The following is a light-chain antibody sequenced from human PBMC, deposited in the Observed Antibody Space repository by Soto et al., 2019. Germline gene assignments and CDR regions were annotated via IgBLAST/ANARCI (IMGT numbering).Light chain of an antibody. V-gene: IGKV3-11*01. CDR1: QSVTTY. Sequence: EIVSTQSPAIPSWFPGDSAILSCRASQSVTTYLAWYQQKPGQAPRLLIYDASSRATGIPVRFSGSGSGTDFTLTISRLEPEDFAIYYCQQRQYWPPITFGQGTGLEI. CDR2: DAS. CDR3: QQRQYWPPIT. J-gene: IGKJ5*01.